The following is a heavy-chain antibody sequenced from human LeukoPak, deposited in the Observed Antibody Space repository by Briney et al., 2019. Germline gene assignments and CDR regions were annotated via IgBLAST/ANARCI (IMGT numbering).Heavy chain of an antibody. Sequence: SETLSLTCTVSGGSISSGGYYWSWIRQHPGKGLEWIGYIYYSGSTYYNPSLKSRVTISVDTSKNQFSLKLSSVTAADTAVYYCAREGYYDSSGYLQHWGQGTLVTVSS. CDR3: AREGYYDSSGYLQH. D-gene: IGHD3-22*01. CDR1: GGSISSGGYY. CDR2: IYYSGST. V-gene: IGHV4-31*03. J-gene: IGHJ1*01.